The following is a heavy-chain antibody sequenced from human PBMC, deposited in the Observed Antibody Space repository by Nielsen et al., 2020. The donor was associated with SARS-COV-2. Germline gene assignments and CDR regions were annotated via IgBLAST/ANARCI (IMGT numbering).Heavy chain of an antibody. Sequence: GESLKISCAASGFTFSSYSMNWVRQAPGKGLEWVSSISSSSSYIYYADSVKGRFTISRDNAKNSLYLQMNSLRAEDTAVYYCAREYHYYDSSGTFDYWGQGTLVTVSS. J-gene: IGHJ4*02. CDR1: GFTFSSYS. CDR3: AREYHYYDSSGTFDY. V-gene: IGHV3-21*01. CDR2: ISSSSSYI. D-gene: IGHD3-22*01.